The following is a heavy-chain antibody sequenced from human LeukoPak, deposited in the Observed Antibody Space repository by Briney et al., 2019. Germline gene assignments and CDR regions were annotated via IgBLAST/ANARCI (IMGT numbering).Heavy chain of an antibody. CDR2: IYTSGST. CDR3: ARSPIPPYEGSYLVYYFDY. Sequence: SSETQSLTCTVSGGSISSGSYYWSWIRQPAGKGLEWIGRIYTSGSTNYNPSLKSRVTISVDTSKNQFSLKLSSVTAADTAVYYCARSPIPPYEGSYLVYYFDYWGQGTLVTVSS. V-gene: IGHV4-61*02. D-gene: IGHD1-26*01. J-gene: IGHJ4*02. CDR1: GGSISSGSYY.